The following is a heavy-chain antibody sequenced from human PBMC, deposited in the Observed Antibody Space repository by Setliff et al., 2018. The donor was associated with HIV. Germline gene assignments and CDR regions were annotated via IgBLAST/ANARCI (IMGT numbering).Heavy chain of an antibody. V-gene: IGHV1-69*05. J-gene: IGHJ3*02. CDR1: AGSFSIFA. Sequence: GASVKVSCKSSAGSFSIFAINWVRQAPGQGLEWMGGMMTIFSTTNYARKFQGRVTMTRDTSTSTAYMELRSLRSDDTAVYYCARERENIRYFDWLVHLDAIDIWGQGTMVTVSS. D-gene: IGHD3-9*01. CDR2: MMTIFSTT. CDR3: ARERENIRYFDWLVHLDAIDI.